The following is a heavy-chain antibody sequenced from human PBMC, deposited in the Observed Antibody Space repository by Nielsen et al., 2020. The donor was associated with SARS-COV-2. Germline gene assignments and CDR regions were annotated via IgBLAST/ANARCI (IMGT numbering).Heavy chain of an antibody. V-gene: IGHV3-13*01. CDR1: GFTFNNYD. CDR2: IGTGGDT. Sequence: GGSLRLSCAASGFTFNNYDMHWVRQATGKGLEWVSAIGTGGDTSYPGSVKGRFTISRENAKNSLYLQMNSLRAGDTAVYYCARAGALSSSWYSMDFWGQGTTVTVSS. J-gene: IGHJ6*02. CDR3: ARAGALSSSWYSMDF. D-gene: IGHD6-13*01.